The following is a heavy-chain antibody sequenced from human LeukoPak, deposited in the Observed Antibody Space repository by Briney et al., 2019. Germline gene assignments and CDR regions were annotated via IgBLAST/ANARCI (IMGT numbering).Heavy chain of an antibody. J-gene: IGHJ3*02. CDR1: GGSISSSNNYS. CDR3: ARDGPLPDYGGSQGDAFDI. Sequence: SGTLSLTCAVSGGSISSSNNYSWGWIRQPPGKGLECIGTVYYSGSTDYKPSLKSRVTISVDTSKNQFSLKLSSVTAADTAVYYCARDGPLPDYGGSQGDAFDIWGQGTMVTVSS. CDR2: VYYSGST. V-gene: IGHV4-39*07. D-gene: IGHD4-23*01.